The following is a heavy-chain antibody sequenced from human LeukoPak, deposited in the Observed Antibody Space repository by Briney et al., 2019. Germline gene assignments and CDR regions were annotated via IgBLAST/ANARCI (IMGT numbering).Heavy chain of an antibody. CDR3: ARLGADYDFWSLRGGYFDY. D-gene: IGHD3-3*01. CDR1: GFTFDDYG. Sequence: GGSLRLSCAASGFTFDDYGMSWVRQAPGKGLEWVSGINWNGGSTGYADSVKGRFTISRDNAKNSLYLQMNSLRAEDTALYYCARLGADYDFWSLRGGYFDYWGQGTLVTVSS. CDR2: INWNGGST. V-gene: IGHV3-20*04. J-gene: IGHJ4*02.